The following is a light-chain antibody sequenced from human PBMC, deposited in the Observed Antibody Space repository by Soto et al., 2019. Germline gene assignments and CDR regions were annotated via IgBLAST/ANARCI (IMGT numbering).Light chain of an antibody. Sequence: QSALTQLASVSGSPGQSITISCTGTSSDVGAYDYVSWYQQHPDKAPKLMIYEVSNRLPGVSNRFSGSKSVNTATLTISGLQAEDEADYYCSSYTSSSTRVFGTGTKLTVL. V-gene: IGLV2-14*03. CDR2: EVS. J-gene: IGLJ1*01. CDR1: SSDVGAYDY. CDR3: SSYTSSSTRV.